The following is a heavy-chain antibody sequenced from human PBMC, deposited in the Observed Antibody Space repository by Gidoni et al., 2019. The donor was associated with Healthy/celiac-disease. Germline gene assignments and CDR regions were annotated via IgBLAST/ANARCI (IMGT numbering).Heavy chain of an antibody. CDR1: GFTFDDYA. Sequence: EVQLVASGGGLVQPGRSLRLSCAASGFTFDDYAMHWVRQAPGKGLEWVSSINWNSGTIDYADSVKGRFTISRDNAKNSLYLQMNSLRAEDTALYYCAKGSYYDRSAYFDYWGQGTLVTVSP. D-gene: IGHD3-22*01. V-gene: IGHV3-9*01. J-gene: IGHJ4*02. CDR2: INWNSGTI. CDR3: AKGSYYDRSAYFDY.